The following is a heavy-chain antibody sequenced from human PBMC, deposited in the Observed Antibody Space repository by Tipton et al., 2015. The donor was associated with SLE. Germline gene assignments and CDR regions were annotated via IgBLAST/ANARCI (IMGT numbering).Heavy chain of an antibody. D-gene: IGHD6-13*01. J-gene: IGHJ4*02. CDR2: ISNSSSTI. CDR3: ARDQGIHSD. Sequence: GSLRLSCAASGFTFSSYSMNWVRQAPGKGLEWVSYISNSSSTIYYADSVKGRFTISRDNAKNSLYLQMNSLRAEDTAVYYCARDQGIHSDWGQGTLVTVSS. V-gene: IGHV3-48*01. CDR1: GFTFSSYS.